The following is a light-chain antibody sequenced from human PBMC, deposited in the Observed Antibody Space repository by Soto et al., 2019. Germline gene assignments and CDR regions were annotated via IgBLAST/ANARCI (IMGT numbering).Light chain of an antibody. CDR1: SSNIGAGYD. V-gene: IGLV1-40*01. CDR3: QSHDSSLHASF. J-gene: IGLJ1*01. CDR2: GNT. Sequence: QSVLTQPPSVSGAAGQRVTISCTGSSSNIGAGYDVHWYLQLPGTAPKLLIYGNTNRPSGVPDRFSGSKSGSSASLAITGLQAEDEADYYCQSHDSSLHASFFGTGTKLTVL.